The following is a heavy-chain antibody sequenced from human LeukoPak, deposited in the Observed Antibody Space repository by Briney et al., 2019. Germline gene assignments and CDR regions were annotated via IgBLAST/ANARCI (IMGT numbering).Heavy chain of an antibody. CDR2: IKQDGGEK. J-gene: IGHJ1*01. CDR3: TRVTSDYYSHIPFHH. D-gene: IGHD3-3*01. V-gene: IGHV3-7*01. CDR1: GFTFSSYW. Sequence: GGSLRLSCAASGFTFSSYWMSWVRQAPAKGLEWVALIKQDGGEKYYLDSVKGQFTISRDNAKNSLYPQMSSLRAEDTAVYFCTRVTSDYYSHIPFHHWGQGTLVTVSS.